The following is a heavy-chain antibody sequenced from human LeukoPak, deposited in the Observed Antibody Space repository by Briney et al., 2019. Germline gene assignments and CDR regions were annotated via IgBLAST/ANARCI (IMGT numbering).Heavy chain of an antibody. V-gene: IGHV3-15*01. CDR1: GFRLANAW. D-gene: IGHD3-10*01. CDR3: TTAPYYYRSGSRIDY. CDR2: IKSNSDGGTA. Sequence: GGSLRLSCAASGFRLANAWMSWVRQAPGKGLEWVGRIKSNSDGGTADYSAPVKGRFTISRDDSKNTLYVQMNTLKTEDTAVYYCTTAPYYYRSGSRIDYWGQGTLVAVSS. J-gene: IGHJ4*02.